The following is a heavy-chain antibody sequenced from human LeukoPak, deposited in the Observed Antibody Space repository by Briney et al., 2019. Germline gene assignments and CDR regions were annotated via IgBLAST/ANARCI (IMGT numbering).Heavy chain of an antibody. V-gene: IGHV1-2*02. CDR2: INPNSGGT. J-gene: IGHJ4*02. Sequence: GASVKVSCKASGYTFTGYYMHWVRQAPGQGLEWMGWINPNSGGTNYAQKFQGRVTMTRDTSISTAYMELSRLRSDDTAVYYCARGGGNCGSGSYYPILGDYWGQGTLVTVSS. CDR1: GYTFTGYY. CDR3: ARGGGNCGSGSYYPILGDY. D-gene: IGHD3-10*01.